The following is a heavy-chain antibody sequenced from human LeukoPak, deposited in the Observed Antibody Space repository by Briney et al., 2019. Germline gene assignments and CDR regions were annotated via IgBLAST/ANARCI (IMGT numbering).Heavy chain of an antibody. CDR3: ARDYSGSYGFFDAFDI. V-gene: IGHV3-7*01. J-gene: IGHJ3*02. CDR1: GFTFSSYC. CDR2: IKQGGSEK. Sequence: GGSLRLSCAASGFTFSSYCMSWVRQAPGKGLEWVSNIKQGGSEKYYVDSVKGRFTISRDNAKNSLYLQMNSLRAEDTAVYYCARDYSGSYGFFDAFDIWGQGTMVTVSS. D-gene: IGHD1-26*01.